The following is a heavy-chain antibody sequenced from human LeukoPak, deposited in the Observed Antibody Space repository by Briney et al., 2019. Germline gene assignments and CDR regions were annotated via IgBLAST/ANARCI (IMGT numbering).Heavy chain of an antibody. CDR3: ARVDDYGGNSGLIDY. J-gene: IGHJ4*02. D-gene: IGHD4-23*01. V-gene: IGHV3-7*01. Sequence: GGSLRLSCAASGFTFSSYAMSWVRQAPGKGLEWVANIKQDGSEKYYVDSVKGRFTISRDNAKNSLYLQMNSLRAEDTAVYYCARVDDYGGNSGLIDYWGQGTLVTVSS. CDR2: IKQDGSEK. CDR1: GFTFSSYA.